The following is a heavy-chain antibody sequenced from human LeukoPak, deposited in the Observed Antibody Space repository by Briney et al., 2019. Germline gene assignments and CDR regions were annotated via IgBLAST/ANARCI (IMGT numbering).Heavy chain of an antibody. CDR1: GFSFSSYS. CDR2: ISSDTSTI. Sequence: GGSLRLSCAASGFSFSSYSMNWVRQAPGKGRGWVSYISSDTSTIYYTDSVKGRFTISRDNAKKSLYLQMNSLRAEDTAVYYCARDPVYYFDSSGYYVYWGQGTLVTVSS. CDR3: ARDPVYYFDSSGYYVY. V-gene: IGHV3-48*01. J-gene: IGHJ4*02. D-gene: IGHD3-22*01.